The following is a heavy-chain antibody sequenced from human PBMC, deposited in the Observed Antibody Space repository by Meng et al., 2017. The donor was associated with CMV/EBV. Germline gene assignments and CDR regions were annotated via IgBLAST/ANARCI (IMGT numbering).Heavy chain of an antibody. CDR1: GYTFTGYY. V-gene: IGHV1-2*02. CDR3: ARGIAAAGTWGWFDP. J-gene: IGHJ5*02. Sequence: QVHLVQSGAEVKKPGASVKVSCKASGYTFTGYYMHWVRQAPGQGLEWMGWINPNSGGTHFVQKFQGRVTMTRDTSISTTYMELSGLRSDDTAVYYCARGIAAAGTWGWFDPWGQGTLVTVSS. D-gene: IGHD6-13*01. CDR2: INPNSGGT.